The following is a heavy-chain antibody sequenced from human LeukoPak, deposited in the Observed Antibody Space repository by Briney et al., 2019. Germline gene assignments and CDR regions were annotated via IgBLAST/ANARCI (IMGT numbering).Heavy chain of an antibody. D-gene: IGHD2/OR15-2a*01. V-gene: IGHV4-38-2*01. CDR2: IYHSGST. Sequence: PSETLSLTXVVSGYSISSGYYWGWIRQPPGKGLEWIGSIYHSGSTYYNPSLKSRVTISVDTSKNQFSLKLSSVTAADTAVYYCARQGIGGGLDYWGQGTLVTVSS. CDR3: ARQGIGGGLDY. CDR1: GYSISSGYY. J-gene: IGHJ4*02.